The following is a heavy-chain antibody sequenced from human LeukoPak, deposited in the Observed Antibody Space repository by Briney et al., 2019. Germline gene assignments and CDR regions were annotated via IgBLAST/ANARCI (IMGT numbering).Heavy chain of an antibody. V-gene: IGHV4-39*01. J-gene: IGHJ6*02. D-gene: IGHD6-19*01. CDR1: GGSIGSSGFY. CDR2: IYYPEST. Sequence: SETLSLTCKVSGGSIGSSGFYWGWIRQPPGKGLEWIGSIYYPESTHYNPSIESRVTISVDTSKYQVSLTLSSVTATDTAVYYCVRHVSSGWDYYNGLDVWGQGTTVTVSS. CDR3: VRHVSSGWDYYNGLDV.